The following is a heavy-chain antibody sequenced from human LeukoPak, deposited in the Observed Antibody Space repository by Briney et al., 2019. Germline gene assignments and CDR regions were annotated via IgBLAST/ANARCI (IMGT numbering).Heavy chain of an antibody. J-gene: IGHJ4*02. Sequence: GGSLRLSCPASGFTFSSYAMHWVRQAPGKGLEYVSAISSNGGSTYYADSVKGRFTISRDNSKNTLYLQMSSLRVEDTAVYYCVKDYTHHYDSSGYLIDYWGQGTLVTVSS. CDR2: ISSNGGST. D-gene: IGHD3-22*01. CDR1: GFTFSSYA. V-gene: IGHV3-64D*06. CDR3: VKDYTHHYDSSGYLIDY.